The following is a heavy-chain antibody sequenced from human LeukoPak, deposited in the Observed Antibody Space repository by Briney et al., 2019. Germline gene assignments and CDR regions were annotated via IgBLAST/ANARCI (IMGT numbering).Heavy chain of an antibody. J-gene: IGHJ3*02. CDR1: GYTFTSYD. D-gene: IGHD5-24*01. CDR2: MNPNSGNT. Sequence: ASVKVSCKASGYTFTSYDINCVRQATGQGLEWMGWMNPNSGNTGYAQKLQGRVTMTRNTSISTAYMELSSLRSEDTAVYYCARALRDGYTGDDAFDIWGQGTMVTVSS. CDR3: ARALRDGYTGDDAFDI. V-gene: IGHV1-8*01.